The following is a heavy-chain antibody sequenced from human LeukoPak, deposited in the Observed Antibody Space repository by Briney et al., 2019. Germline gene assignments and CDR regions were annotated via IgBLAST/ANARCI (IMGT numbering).Heavy chain of an antibody. J-gene: IGHJ5*02. Sequence: PGGSLRLSCVASGFIVSSNYMSWVRQGPGKGLDWVSVIHVNGDTYYADSVKGRFTISRDYSKNTLYLQMNRLRAEDTAVYYCASPVAVDPWGQGTLVAVSS. CDR3: ASPVAVDP. V-gene: IGHV3-66*01. D-gene: IGHD5-12*01. CDR2: IHVNGDT. CDR1: GFIVSSNY.